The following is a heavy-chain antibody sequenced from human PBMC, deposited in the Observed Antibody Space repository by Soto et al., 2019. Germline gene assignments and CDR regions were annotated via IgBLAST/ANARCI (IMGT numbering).Heavy chain of an antibody. Sequence: GGSLRLSCAASGFTFSSYAMSWVRQAPGKGLEWVSAISGSGGSTYYADSVKGRFTISRDNSKNTLYLQMNSLRAEDTAVYYCANCDNSGYETLYYYYYGMDVWGQGTTVTVSS. V-gene: IGHV3-23*01. D-gene: IGHD5-12*01. J-gene: IGHJ6*02. CDR3: ANCDNSGYETLYYYYYGMDV. CDR1: GFTFSSYA. CDR2: ISGSGGST.